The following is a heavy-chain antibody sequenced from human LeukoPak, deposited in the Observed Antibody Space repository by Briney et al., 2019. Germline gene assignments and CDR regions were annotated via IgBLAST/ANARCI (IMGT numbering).Heavy chain of an antibody. V-gene: IGHV4-34*01. CDR1: GGSFSGYY. D-gene: IGHD3-22*01. CDR2: INHSGST. CDR3: ARGTRQGPRYYYDSSGYPRLYYFDY. J-gene: IGHJ4*02. Sequence: SETLSLTCAVYGGSFSGYYWSWIRQPPEKGLEWIGEINHSGSTNYNPSLKSRVTISVDTSKNQFSLKLSSVTAADTAVYYCARGTRQGPRYYYDSSGYPRLYYFDYWGQGTLVTVSS.